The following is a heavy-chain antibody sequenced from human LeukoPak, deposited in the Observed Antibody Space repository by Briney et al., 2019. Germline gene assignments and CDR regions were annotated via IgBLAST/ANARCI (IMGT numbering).Heavy chain of an antibody. J-gene: IGHJ4*02. V-gene: IGHV4-30-4*01. D-gene: IGHD3-22*01. CDR1: GGSISSGDYY. CDR2: IYYTGST. CDR3: ARSGYYDSSS. Sequence: PSETLSLTCTVSGGSISSGDYYWSWIRQPPGKGLEWIGYIYYTGSTQYNTSLKSRVNISLDTSKNQFSLELSSVTAADTAVYYCARSGYYDSSSWGQGTLVTVSS.